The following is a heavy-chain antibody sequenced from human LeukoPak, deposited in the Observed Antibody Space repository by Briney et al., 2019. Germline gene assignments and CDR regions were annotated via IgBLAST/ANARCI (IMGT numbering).Heavy chain of an antibody. J-gene: IGHJ4*02. D-gene: IGHD1-26*01. CDR1: GFTVSSNY. CDR3: ARGVGATGFDY. V-gene: IGHV3-66*02. Sequence: PGGSLGLSCAASGFTVSSNYMSWVRQAPGKGLEWVSVIYSGGSTYYADSVKGRFTISRDNSKNTLYLQMNSLRAEDTAVYYCARGVGATGFDYWGQGTLVTVSS. CDR2: IYSGGST.